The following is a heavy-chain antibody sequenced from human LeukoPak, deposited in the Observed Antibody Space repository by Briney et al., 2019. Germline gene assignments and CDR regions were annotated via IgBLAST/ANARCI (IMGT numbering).Heavy chain of an antibody. CDR1: GFTFTNFA. V-gene: IGHV3-23*01. J-gene: IGHJ4*02. Sequence: GGSLRLSCVASGFTFTNFAMTWVRQPPGKGLEWVSSITGSSGTTYDADSVRGRFTISRDVSKNTLYLQMNGLRAEDTATYYCAKGTAVTPLYYFDYWGQGVLVTVSS. D-gene: IGHD4-17*01. CDR2: ITGSSGTT. CDR3: AKGTAVTPLYYFDY.